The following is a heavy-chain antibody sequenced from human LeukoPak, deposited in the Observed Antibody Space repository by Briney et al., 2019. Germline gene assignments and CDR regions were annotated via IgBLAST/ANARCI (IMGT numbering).Heavy chain of an antibody. D-gene: IGHD6-19*01. V-gene: IGHV3-48*03. J-gene: IGHJ4*02. CDR2: ISGSGSTI. Sequence: GGSLRLSRAPSVFTSCLYEMNCVRQAPGKGLERVSYISGSGSTIYYADSVKGRFTISRDNSKNTLYLQMNSLRAEDTAVYYCAKELQWLVTRGTFDYWGQGTLGSVSS. CDR3: AKELQWLVTRGTFDY. CDR1: VFTSCLYE.